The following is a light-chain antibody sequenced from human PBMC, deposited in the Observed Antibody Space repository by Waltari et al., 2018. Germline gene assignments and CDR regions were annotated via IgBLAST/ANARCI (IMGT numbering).Light chain of an antibody. Sequence: DIQMTQSPSSLSASVGDRVTITCRASQGIGNDLGWYQQKPGKATKRLIYSASSLQSGVPSRFSGSGSGTEFSLTISSLQPEDIATYYCLQDSFYPHTFGQGTKVEIK. CDR2: SAS. J-gene: IGKJ2*01. V-gene: IGKV1-17*01. CDR3: LQDSFYPHT. CDR1: QGIGND.